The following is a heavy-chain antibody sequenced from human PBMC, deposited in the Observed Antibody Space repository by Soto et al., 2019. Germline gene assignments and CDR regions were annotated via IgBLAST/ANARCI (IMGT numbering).Heavy chain of an antibody. CDR1: GGSISNYY. V-gene: IGHV4-59*01. J-gene: IGHJ3*02. CDR2: VYYSGNT. D-gene: IGHD5-18*01. Sequence: ETLSLTCTISGGSISNYYWTWIRQTPGKGLEWIGYVYYSGNTNYNPSLKSRVSISVDMSKNQFSLELSSVTAADTAMYYCAREADTDVGGLGFYDAFDIWGPGTKVTVSS. CDR3: AREADTDVGGLGFYDAFDI.